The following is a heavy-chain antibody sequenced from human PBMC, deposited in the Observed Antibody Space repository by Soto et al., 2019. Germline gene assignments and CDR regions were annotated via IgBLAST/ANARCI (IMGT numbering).Heavy chain of an antibody. CDR2: ISGSGGTT. D-gene: IGHD2-21*02. CDR1: GFTFNTFA. Sequence: EVQLLESGGGLVHPGGSLRLSCAASGFTFNTFAMNWVRQAPGKGLEWVASISGSGGTTYYADSVKGRFTISRDTSKNTLYLQMNSLSAEDTAVYYCAKGFIVVVTARRPDDNFGVWGQGTMVTVSS. V-gene: IGHV3-23*01. CDR3: AKGFIVVVTARRPDDNFGV. J-gene: IGHJ3*01.